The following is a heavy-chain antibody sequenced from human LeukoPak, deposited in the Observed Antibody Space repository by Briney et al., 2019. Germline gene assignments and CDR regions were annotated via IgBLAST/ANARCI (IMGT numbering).Heavy chain of an antibody. D-gene: IGHD3-22*01. J-gene: IGHJ4*02. CDR1: GFTFSDYG. V-gene: IGHV3-30*03. CDR2: ISYDGRKM. CDR3: ARDYYDSSGYYYLPDY. Sequence: PGRSLRLSCVASGFTFSDYGIHWVRQAPGKGLEWVAVISYDGRKMKYADSVKGRFTISRVNSKDTLSLHMNTLRTEDTAVYYCARDYYDSSGYYYLPDYWGQGTLVTVTS.